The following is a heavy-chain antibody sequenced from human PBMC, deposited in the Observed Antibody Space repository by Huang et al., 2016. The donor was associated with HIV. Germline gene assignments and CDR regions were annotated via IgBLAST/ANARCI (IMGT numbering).Heavy chain of an antibody. J-gene: IGHJ5*01. CDR1: GFSILIYY. CDR3: AREGITPSGTEVSGFDF. D-gene: IGHD6-13*01. V-gene: IGHV1-46*03. Sequence: QVQLVQSGAEVEKPGASVTISCKASGFSILIYYIHWVRQAPGQGLEWMGIVNPRGGGADDAQKFKGRVTMTRDTSTRTLYMELSSLRSEDTAVYYCAREGITPSGTEVSGFDFWGQGTPVSVSS. CDR2: VNPRGGGA.